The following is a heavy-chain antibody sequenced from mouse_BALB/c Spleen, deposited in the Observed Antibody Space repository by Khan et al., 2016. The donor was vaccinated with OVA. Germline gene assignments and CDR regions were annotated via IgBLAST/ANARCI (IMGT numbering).Heavy chain of an antibody. D-gene: IGHD2-14*01. J-gene: IGHJ4*01. CDR1: GYTFTTAG. CDR2: INTHSGVP. Sequence: QIQLVQSGPELKKPGETVRISCKASGYTFTTAGVQWVQQMPGKGMKWIGWINTHSGVPKYAEDFKGRFAFSLETSASTVYLQITNLKNEDTATYFCARAAAAYYRDDGGAMDYWGQGTSVTVSS. CDR3: ARAAAAYYRDDGGAMDY. V-gene: IGHV9-4*02.